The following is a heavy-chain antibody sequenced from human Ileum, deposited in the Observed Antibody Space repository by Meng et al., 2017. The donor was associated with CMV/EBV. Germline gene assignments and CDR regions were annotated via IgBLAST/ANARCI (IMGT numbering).Heavy chain of an antibody. V-gene: IGHV3-23*01. D-gene: IGHD3-9*01. CDR1: GLTFNSYS. J-gene: IGHJ4*02. Sequence: GESLKISCVASGLTFNSYSMGWVRQAPGKGLEWVAALSGRGANSYYAESVKGRATISRDNSKNTLLLEVDGLRAEDTAVYYCAKDRYFEPAHFDYWGQGTLVTVSS. CDR2: LSGRGANS. CDR3: AKDRYFEPAHFDY.